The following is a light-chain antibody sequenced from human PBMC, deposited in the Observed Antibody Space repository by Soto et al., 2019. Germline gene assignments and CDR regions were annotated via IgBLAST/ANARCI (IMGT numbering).Light chain of an antibody. CDR3: QQRSNWPAIT. J-gene: IGKJ5*01. Sequence: EIVLTQSPATLSLSPGERATLSCRASQSVSSYLAWYQQKPGQAPRLLIYDASNRATGIPDRFSGSGSGTDFTLTISSLEPEDFEVYYCQQRSNWPAITFGQGTRLEIK. CDR2: DAS. CDR1: QSVSSY. V-gene: IGKV3-11*01.